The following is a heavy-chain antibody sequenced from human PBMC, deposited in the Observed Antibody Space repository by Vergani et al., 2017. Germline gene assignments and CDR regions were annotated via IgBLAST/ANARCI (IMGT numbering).Heavy chain of an antibody. J-gene: IGHJ4*02. CDR2: IISIFGTA. CDR1: GGTFSSYA. Sequence: QVQLVQSGAEVKKPGSSVKVSCKASGGTFSSYAISWVRQAPGQGREWMGGIISIFGTANYAQKFQGRVTITADESTSTAYMELSSLRSEDTAVYYCARVLSPDYDYGDYDYWGQGTLVTVSS. CDR3: ARVLSPDYDYGDYDY. V-gene: IGHV1-69*01. D-gene: IGHD4-17*01.